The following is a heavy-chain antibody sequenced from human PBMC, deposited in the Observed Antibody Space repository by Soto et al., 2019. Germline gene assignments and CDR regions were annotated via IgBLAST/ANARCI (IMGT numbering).Heavy chain of an antibody. D-gene: IGHD1-1*01. CDR3: AREDWNDGHYCGMGV. CDR1: GFTFSSYT. CDR2: IWHDGSNK. Sequence: QVQVVESGGGVVQPGRSLRLSCAASGFTFSSYTMYWVRQAPGKGLEGVAIIWHDGSNKYYADSVKGSFTIYRDNSKNMLYMQMNSLRAEDTAVYYCAREDWNDGHYCGMGVWGQGTTVTFSS. J-gene: IGHJ6*02. V-gene: IGHV3-33*01.